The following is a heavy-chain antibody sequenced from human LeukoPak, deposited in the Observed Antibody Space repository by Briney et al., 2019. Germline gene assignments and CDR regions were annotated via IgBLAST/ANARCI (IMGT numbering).Heavy chain of an antibody. J-gene: IGHJ4*02. Sequence: PSETLSLTCTVSGYSISSGYYWGWIRQPPGKGLEWIGSIYHSGSTYYHPSLKSRVTISVDTSKNQFSLKLSSVTAADTAVYYYARGGLVVPAASFDYWGQGTLVTVSS. CDR2: IYHSGST. CDR1: GYSISSGYY. V-gene: IGHV4-38-2*02. CDR3: ARGGLVVPAASFDY. D-gene: IGHD2-2*01.